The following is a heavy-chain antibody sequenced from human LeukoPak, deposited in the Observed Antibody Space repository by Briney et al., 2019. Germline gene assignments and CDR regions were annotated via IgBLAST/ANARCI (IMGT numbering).Heavy chain of an antibody. CDR1: GFTFSSYA. V-gene: IGHV3-64*01. J-gene: IGHJ6*02. CDR3: ARVSIAVAGDYYYGMDV. CDR2: ISSNGGST. D-gene: IGHD6-19*01. Sequence: GGSLRLYCAASGFTFSSYAMHWVRQAPGKGLEYVSAISSNGGSTYYANSVKGRFTISRDNSKNTLYLQMGSLRAEDMAVYYCARVSIAVAGDYYYGMDVWGQGTTVTVSS.